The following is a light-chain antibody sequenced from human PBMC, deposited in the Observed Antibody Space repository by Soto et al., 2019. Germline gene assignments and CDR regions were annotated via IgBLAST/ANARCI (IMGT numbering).Light chain of an antibody. J-gene: IGKJ5*01. CDR3: QQYGSSPIT. Sequence: EIVLTQSPGTLSLSPGERATLSCRASQSVISRYLAWYQQKPGQAPRLLIYGASSRATGIPDRFSGSGSETDFTLTISRLEPEDFAVYYCQQYGSSPITFGQGTRLDMK. CDR2: GAS. CDR1: QSVISRY. V-gene: IGKV3-20*01.